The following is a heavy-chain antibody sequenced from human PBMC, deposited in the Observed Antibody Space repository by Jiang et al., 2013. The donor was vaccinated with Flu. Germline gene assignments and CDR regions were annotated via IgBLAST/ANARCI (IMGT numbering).Heavy chain of an antibody. CDR2: IYDSGST. Sequence: GPGLVKPSQALSLTCTVSGASISSGDYYWSWIRQPPGKGLEWIGYIYDSGSTYFNPSLRSRVTIALDTSKNQFSLRVTSVTAADTAVHFCARESWTRESPPTLPEYWGQGTLVTVSS. D-gene: IGHD3-10*01. CDR1: GASISSGDYY. V-gene: IGHV4-30-4*01. CDR3: ARESWTRESPPTLPEY. J-gene: IGHJ4*02.